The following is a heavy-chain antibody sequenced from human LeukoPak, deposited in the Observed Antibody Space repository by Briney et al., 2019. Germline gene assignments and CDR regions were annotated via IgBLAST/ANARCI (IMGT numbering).Heavy chain of an antibody. CDR3: ATNIAVAGKRALDY. Sequence: ASVKVSCKVSGYTLTELSTHWVRQAPGKGLEWMGGFDPEDGETIYAQKFQGRVTMTEDTSTDTAYMELSSLRSEDTAVYYCATNIAVAGKRALDYWGQGTLVTVSS. J-gene: IGHJ4*02. CDR2: FDPEDGET. V-gene: IGHV1-24*01. CDR1: GYTLTELS. D-gene: IGHD6-19*01.